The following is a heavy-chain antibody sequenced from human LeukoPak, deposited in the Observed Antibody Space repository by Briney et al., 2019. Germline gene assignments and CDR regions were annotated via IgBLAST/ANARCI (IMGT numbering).Heavy chain of an antibody. CDR1: GGSMSPYY. Sequence: PSETLSLTCTVSGGSMSPYYWSWIPQPPGKGLEWIGYIYDSLSSDYNPSLKSRVTISVDKSKNQFSLKLPSVPAADTAVYYCVRRSWYVDTCGAGAPVSVSS. CDR2: IYDSLSS. V-gene: IGHV4-59*01. D-gene: IGHD6-13*01. J-gene: IGHJ5*01. CDR3: VRRSWYVDT.